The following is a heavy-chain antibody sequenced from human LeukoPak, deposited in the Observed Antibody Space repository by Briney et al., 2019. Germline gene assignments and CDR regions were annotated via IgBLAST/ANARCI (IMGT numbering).Heavy chain of an antibody. CDR1: GFTFSSYG. D-gene: IGHD3-10*01. CDR2: ISGSGGST. V-gene: IGHV3-23*01. J-gene: IGHJ4*02. CDR3: AKITMVRGVTLEDFDY. Sequence: GGSLRLSCAASGFTFSSYGMSWVRQAPGKGLEWVSAISGSGGSTYYADSVKGRFTISRDNSKNTLYLQMNSLRAEDTAVYYCAKITMVRGVTLEDFDYWGQGTLVTVSS.